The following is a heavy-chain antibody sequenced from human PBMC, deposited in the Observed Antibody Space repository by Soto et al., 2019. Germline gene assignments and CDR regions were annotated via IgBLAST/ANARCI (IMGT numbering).Heavy chain of an antibody. D-gene: IGHD1-26*01. V-gene: IGHV3-23*01. CDR1: GVTFSSYA. Sequence: GGSLRLSCAASGVTFSSYAMSWVRQAPGKGLEWVSAISGSGGNTYYADSVKGRFTISRDNANNLLYLQMSSLRAEDTALYYCTRDQGGSYDSWYDPWGQGTLVTVSS. CDR2: ISGSGGNT. CDR3: TRDQGGSYDSWYDP. J-gene: IGHJ5*02.